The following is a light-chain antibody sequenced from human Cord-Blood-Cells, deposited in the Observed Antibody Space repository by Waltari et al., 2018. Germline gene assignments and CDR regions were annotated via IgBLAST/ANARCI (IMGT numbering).Light chain of an antibody. CDR3: QQYNSNPWT. CDR1: QSISSW. J-gene: IGKJ1*01. CDR2: KAS. V-gene: IGKV1-5*03. Sequence: DIQMTQSHSTLSASVEEGATITCRARQSISSWLAWYQQKPGKAPKLLIYKASSLESGVPARFSGSGSGTEFTLTISSLQPDDFATYYCQQYNSNPWTFGQGTKVEIK.